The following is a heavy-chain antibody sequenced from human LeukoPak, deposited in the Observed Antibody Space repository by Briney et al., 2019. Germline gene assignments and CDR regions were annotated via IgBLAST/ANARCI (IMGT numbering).Heavy chain of an antibody. CDR2: IIPILGIA. CDR1: GGTFSSYA. J-gene: IGHJ4*02. Sequence: GASVKVSCKASGGTFSSYAISWVRQAPGQGLEWMGRIIPILGIANYEQKFQGRVTITADKSTSTAYMELSSLRSEDTAVYYCARASRSMVRGVISRSNCFDYWGQGTLVTVSS. CDR3: ARASRSMVRGVISRSNCFDY. V-gene: IGHV1-69*04. D-gene: IGHD3-10*01.